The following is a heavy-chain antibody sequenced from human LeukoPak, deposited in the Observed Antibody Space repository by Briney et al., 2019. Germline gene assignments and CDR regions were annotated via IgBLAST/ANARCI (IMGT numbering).Heavy chain of an antibody. Sequence: ASVKVSCKVSGYTLTELFMHWVRQAPGKGLEWMGGFDPEDGETIYAQKFQGRVTMTEDTSTDTAYMELSSLRSEDTAVYYCATGDGYYYYMDVWGKGTTVTVPS. J-gene: IGHJ6*03. V-gene: IGHV1-24*01. CDR2: FDPEDGET. CDR3: ATGDGYYYYMDV. CDR1: GYTLTELF.